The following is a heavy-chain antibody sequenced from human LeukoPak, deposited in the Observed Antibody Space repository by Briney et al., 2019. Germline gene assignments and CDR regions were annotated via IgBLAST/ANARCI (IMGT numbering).Heavy chain of an antibody. CDR1: EFTFSSYP. J-gene: IGHJ4*02. CDR2: ISGSGGST. Sequence: PGGSLSLSGAASEFTFSSYPMSWVGQAPGKGLEGVSAISGSGGSTYYADSVKGRFTISRDNSKNTLYLQMNSLRAEDTAVYYCATPMNGSGQEFDYWGQGTLVTVSS. CDR3: ATPMNGSGQEFDY. D-gene: IGHD3-10*01. V-gene: IGHV3-23*01.